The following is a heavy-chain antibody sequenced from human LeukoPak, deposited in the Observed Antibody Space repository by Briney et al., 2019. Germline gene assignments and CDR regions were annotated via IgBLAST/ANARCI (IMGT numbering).Heavy chain of an antibody. D-gene: IGHD5-18*01. Sequence: GGSLRLSCAASGFTFSSYSMNWVRQAPGKGLEWVSVIYTNDNTFYADSVKGRFTISRDNSKNTVYLEMNSLRAEDTAVYYCARGYSYLDHWGQGTLVTVSS. CDR3: ARGYSYLDH. V-gene: IGHV3-53*01. J-gene: IGHJ4*02. CDR2: IYTNDNT. CDR1: GFTFSSYS.